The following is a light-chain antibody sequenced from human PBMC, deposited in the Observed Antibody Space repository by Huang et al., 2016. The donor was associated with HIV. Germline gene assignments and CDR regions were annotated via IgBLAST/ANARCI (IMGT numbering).Light chain of an antibody. V-gene: IGKV1-39*01. Sequence: DIQMTQSPSSLSASVGDRVTITCRASQSISSYLNWYPQEPGKAPKLLIYAASSLQSGVPSRVSGSGSGTDFTLTISSLQPEDFATYYCQQSYSTPLTFGPGTKVDIK. CDR2: AAS. J-gene: IGKJ3*01. CDR1: QSISSY. CDR3: QQSYSTPLT.